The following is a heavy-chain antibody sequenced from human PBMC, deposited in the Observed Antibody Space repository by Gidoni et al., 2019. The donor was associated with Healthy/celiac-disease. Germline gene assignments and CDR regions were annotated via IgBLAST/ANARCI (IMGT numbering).Heavy chain of an antibody. V-gene: IGHV1-18*04. CDR2: ISAYNGNT. CDR1: GYTFTSYG. Sequence: QVQLVQSGAEVKKPGASVKVSCQASGYTFTSYGLSWVRQAPGQGLEWMGWISAYNGNTNYAQKLQGRVTMTTDTSTSTAYMELRSRRSDETAVYYWAREEGGGNYYYMDVWGKGTTVTVSS. D-gene: IGHD2-15*01. CDR3: AREEGGGNYYYMDV. J-gene: IGHJ6*03.